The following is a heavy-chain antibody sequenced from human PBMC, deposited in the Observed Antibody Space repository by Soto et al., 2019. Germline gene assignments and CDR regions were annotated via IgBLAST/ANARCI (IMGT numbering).Heavy chain of an antibody. Sequence: QVQLVESGGGVVQPGRSLRLSCAASGFTFNRYDIHWVRQAPGKGLEWVAVIWYDGSNTYYADSVKGRFTISRDNSKNTVYLQMSSLRAEDTAVYYCARDENRHFDYWGQGTLVTVSS. CDR2: IWYDGSNT. J-gene: IGHJ4*02. V-gene: IGHV3-33*01. CDR1: GFTFNRYD. CDR3: ARDENRHFDY.